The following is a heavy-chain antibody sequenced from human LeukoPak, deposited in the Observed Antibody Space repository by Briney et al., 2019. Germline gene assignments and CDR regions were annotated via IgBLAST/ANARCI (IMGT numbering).Heavy chain of an antibody. V-gene: IGHV1-69*05. CDR3: ARDLTTVTNYNWFDP. CDR2: IIPIFGTA. CDR1: GYTFTSYA. D-gene: IGHD4-17*01. J-gene: IGHJ5*02. Sequence: ASVKVSCKASGYTFTSYAISWVRQAPGQGLEWMGRIIPIFGTANYAQKFQGRVTITTDESTSTAYMELSSLRSEDTAVYYCARDLTTVTNYNWFDPWGQGTLVTVSS.